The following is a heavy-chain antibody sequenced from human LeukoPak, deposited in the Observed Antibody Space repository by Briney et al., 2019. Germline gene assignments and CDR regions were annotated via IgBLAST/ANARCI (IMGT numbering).Heavy chain of an antibody. J-gene: IGHJ4*02. D-gene: IGHD3-3*01. CDR1: GFTFSSYS. Sequence: GGSLRLSCAASGFTFSSYSMNWVRQAPGKGLEWVSSISSSSSYIYYADSVKGRFTISRDNSKNSLYLQMNSLRAEDTAVYYCAKDRTNRDYDFWSGSYYFDYWGQGTLVTVSS. CDR2: ISSSSSYI. CDR3: AKDRTNRDYDFWSGSYYFDY. V-gene: IGHV3-21*04.